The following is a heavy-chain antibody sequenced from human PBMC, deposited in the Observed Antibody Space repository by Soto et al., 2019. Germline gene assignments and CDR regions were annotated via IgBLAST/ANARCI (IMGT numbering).Heavy chain of an antibody. CDR3: ARDFCSGGSCLDY. CDR2: IWYDGSNK. V-gene: IGHV3-33*01. CDR1: GFTFSSYG. D-gene: IGHD2-15*01. Sequence: QVQLVESGGGVVQPGRSLRLSCAASGFTFSSYGMHWVRQAPGKGLEWVAVIWYDGSNKYYADSVKGRFTISRDNSKNTLYLQMNSLRAEDTAVYYCARDFCSGGSCLDYWGQGTLVTVSS. J-gene: IGHJ4*02.